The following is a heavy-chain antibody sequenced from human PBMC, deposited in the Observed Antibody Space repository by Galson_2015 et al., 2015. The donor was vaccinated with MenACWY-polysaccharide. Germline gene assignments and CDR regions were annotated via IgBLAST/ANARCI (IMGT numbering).Heavy chain of an antibody. D-gene: IGHD1-26*01. J-gene: IGHJ6*02. CDR3: AYGSPGGYYYYYGMDV. CDR2: INPNSGGT. V-gene: IGHV1-2*02. CDR1: GYTFTGYY. Sequence: SVKVSCKASGYTFTGYYMHWVRQAPGQGLEWMGWINPNSGGTNYAQKFQGRVTMTRDTPISTAYMELSRLRSDDTAVYYCAYGSPGGYYYYYGMDVWGQGTTVTASS.